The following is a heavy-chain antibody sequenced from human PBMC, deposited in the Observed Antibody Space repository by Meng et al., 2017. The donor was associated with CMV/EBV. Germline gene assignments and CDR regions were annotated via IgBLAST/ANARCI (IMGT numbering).Heavy chain of an antibody. CDR3: AKRTSYYDNSGYRIDY. Sequence: GFAVSTYAMISVRRASGKGLEWVSAISGRGGDTYYADSVKGRFTISRDNSRNSLHLQMNSLRAEDTAIYYCAKRTSYYDNSGYRIDYWGPGTLVTVSS. D-gene: IGHD3-22*01. J-gene: IGHJ4*02. CDR1: GFAVSTYA. CDR2: ISGRGGDT. V-gene: IGHV3-23*01.